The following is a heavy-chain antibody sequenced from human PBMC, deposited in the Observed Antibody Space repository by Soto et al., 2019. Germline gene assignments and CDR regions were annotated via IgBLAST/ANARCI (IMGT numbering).Heavy chain of an antibody. V-gene: IGHV4-39*01. D-gene: IGHD3-10*01. CDR2: IYYSGST. J-gene: IGHJ4*02. CDR1: GGSISSSSYY. CDR3: ARRDSGSYSDY. Sequence: LSLTCTVSGGSISSSSYYWGWIRQPPGKGLEWIGSIYYSGSTYYNPSLKSRVTISVDTSKNQFSLKLSSVTAADTAVYYCARRDSGSYSDYWGQGTLVTVSS.